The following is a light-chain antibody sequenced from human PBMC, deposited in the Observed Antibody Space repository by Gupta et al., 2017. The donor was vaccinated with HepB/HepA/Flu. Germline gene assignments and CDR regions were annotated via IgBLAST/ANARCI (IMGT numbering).Light chain of an antibody. Sequence: EIVLTQSPGTLSLSPGERATLSCRASQTVTSNYLAWYQQRPGQAPRFLIFGASYRATGVPDRFSGSGSGTDFTLTISRLEPEDFAVYYCQQYGSSSITFGQGTRLEL. CDR3: QQYGSSSIT. CDR1: QTVTSNY. V-gene: IGKV3-20*01. CDR2: GAS. J-gene: IGKJ5*01.